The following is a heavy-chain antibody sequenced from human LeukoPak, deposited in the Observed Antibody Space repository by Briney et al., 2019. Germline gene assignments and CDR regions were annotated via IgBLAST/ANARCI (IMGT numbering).Heavy chain of an antibody. CDR2: ISSSSSTI. Sequence: GSLRLSCAASGFTFSSYSMNWVRQAPGKGLEWVSYISSSSSTIYYADSVKGRFTISRDNAKNSLYLQMNSLRAEDTAVYYCASKLGYCSSTSCQAFDYWGQGTLVTVSS. D-gene: IGHD2-2*01. CDR3: ASKLGYCSSTSCQAFDY. CDR1: GFTFSSYS. J-gene: IGHJ4*02. V-gene: IGHV3-48*01.